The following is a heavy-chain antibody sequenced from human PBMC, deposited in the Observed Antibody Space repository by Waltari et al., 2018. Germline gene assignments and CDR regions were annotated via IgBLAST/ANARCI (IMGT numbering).Heavy chain of an antibody. CDR2: ISYDGNEK. CDR3: AKEDVAGWYGIDY. CDR1: RFTFSSYA. Sequence: VQLLESGGGLVQPGGSLRLSCAASRFTFSSYAMSWVRQAPGKGLEWLAIISYDGNEKYYADSVKGRFTISRDTSKNTLYLQINSLRPEDTAVYYCAKEDVAGWYGIDYWGQGTLVTVSS. D-gene: IGHD6-19*01. J-gene: IGHJ4*02. V-gene: IGHV3-30*18.